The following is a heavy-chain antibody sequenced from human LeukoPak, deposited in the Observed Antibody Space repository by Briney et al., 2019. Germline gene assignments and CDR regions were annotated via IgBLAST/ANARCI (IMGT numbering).Heavy chain of an antibody. Sequence: GASVKVSCKASGYTFIDYFIHWMRQTPGQGLEWLGWINPNSGVTRYAQKFQDRVTMTQDTAAYMELSSLTSEETAVYYCVRAVSGTLGGAFDIWGQGTAVTVSS. V-gene: IGHV1-2*02. CDR2: INPNSGVT. CDR3: VRAVSGTLGGAFDI. CDR1: GYTFIDYF. D-gene: IGHD1-7*01. J-gene: IGHJ3*02.